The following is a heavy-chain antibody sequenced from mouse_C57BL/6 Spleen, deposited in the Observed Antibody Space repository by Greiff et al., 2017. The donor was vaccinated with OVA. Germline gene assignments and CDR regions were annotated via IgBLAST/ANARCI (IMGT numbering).Heavy chain of an antibody. CDR2: IDPETGGT. CDR3: TRGEEGYAMDY. CDR1: GYTFTDYE. V-gene: IGHV1-15*01. J-gene: IGHJ4*01. Sequence: QVQLQQSGAELVRPGASVTLSCKASGYTFTDYEMHWVKQTPVHGLEWIGAIDPETGGTAYNQKFKGKAILTADKSSSTAYMELRSLTSEDSAVYYCTRGEEGYAMDYWGQGTSVTVSS.